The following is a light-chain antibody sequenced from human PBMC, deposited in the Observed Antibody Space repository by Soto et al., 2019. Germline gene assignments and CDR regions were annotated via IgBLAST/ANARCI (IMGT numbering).Light chain of an antibody. Sequence: IQFTQSPSSLSASVGDRVTITCRASQGISSYLAWYQQKPGKAPKLLIYAASTLQSGVPSRFSGSGSGTDFTLTISSLQPEDFATYYCQQLNSYPRFGPGTKVDIK. J-gene: IGKJ3*01. V-gene: IGKV1-9*01. CDR1: QGISSY. CDR2: AAS. CDR3: QQLNSYPR.